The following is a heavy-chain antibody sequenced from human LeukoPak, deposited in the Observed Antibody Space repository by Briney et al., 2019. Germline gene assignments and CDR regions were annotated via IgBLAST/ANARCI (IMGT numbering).Heavy chain of an antibody. Sequence: GGSLRLSCEASGFTFDDYGMHWVRQAPGKGLEWVSSISWNSASVGYVDSVKGRFTISRDNAKKTLYLQMNSLRAEDTALYYCAKDYGYSSSWYDYWGQGTLVTVSS. CDR2: ISWNSASV. D-gene: IGHD6-13*01. J-gene: IGHJ4*02. CDR1: GFTFDDYG. CDR3: AKDYGYSSSWYDY. V-gene: IGHV3-9*01.